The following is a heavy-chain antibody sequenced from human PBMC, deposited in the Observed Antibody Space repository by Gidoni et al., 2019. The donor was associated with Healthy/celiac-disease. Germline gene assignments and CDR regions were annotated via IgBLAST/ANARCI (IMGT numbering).Heavy chain of an antibody. CDR1: GCPVSRTY. CDR2: IYSGGST. Sequence: EVQLVESGGGLVQPGGSLRLSWPASGCPVSRTYLGGVRQAPGKGLEWVSVIYSGGSTYYADSVKGRFTISRDNSKNTLYLQMNSLRAEDTAVYYCARDGGESSGYYYKYVYWYFDLWGRGTLVTVSS. V-gene: IGHV3-66*01. CDR3: ARDGGESSGYYYKYVYWYFDL. J-gene: IGHJ2*01. D-gene: IGHD3-22*01.